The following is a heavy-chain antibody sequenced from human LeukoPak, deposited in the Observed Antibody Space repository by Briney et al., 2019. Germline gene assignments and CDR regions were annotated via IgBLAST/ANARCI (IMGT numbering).Heavy chain of an antibody. Sequence: GGSLRLSCAASGFTFDDYAMHWVRQGPGKSLEWVSLINENGDIAYYGDSVRGRFTVSRDNAKNSLYLQMNSLTTEDTALYYCAKARWEPNFDYWGQGTLVTASS. CDR2: INENGDIA. CDR3: AKARWEPNFDY. J-gene: IGHJ4*02. D-gene: IGHD1-26*01. V-gene: IGHV3-43*02. CDR1: GFTFDDYA.